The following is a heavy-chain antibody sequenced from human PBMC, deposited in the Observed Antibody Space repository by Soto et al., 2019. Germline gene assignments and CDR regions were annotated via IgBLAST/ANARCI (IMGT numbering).Heavy chain of an antibody. CDR1: GFNFGGYW. CDR2: IIKDGSEK. Sequence: GGALRLSCAASGFNFGGYWMTWVRQAPGKGLEWVANIIKDGSEKSYVDSVKGRFTISRDNAKNSLYLEMNSLRVEDTAVYYCARDWGGLGYWGQGTLVTVSS. CDR3: ARDWGGLGY. V-gene: IGHV3-7*03. J-gene: IGHJ4*02. D-gene: IGHD3-10*01.